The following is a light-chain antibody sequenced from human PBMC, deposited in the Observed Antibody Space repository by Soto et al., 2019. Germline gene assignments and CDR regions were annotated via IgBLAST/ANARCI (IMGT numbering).Light chain of an antibody. CDR1: VSDVGGYDS. CDR3: CSYTTSTTYV. Sequence: QSALTQPASVSGSPGQSITISCTGTVSDVGGYDSVSWYQQHPGRAPKLIIYGVNNRPSGVSNRFSASKSADTASLTISGLQAEEEANYYCCSYTTSTTYVFGTGTKVTVL. J-gene: IGLJ1*01. V-gene: IGLV2-14*03. CDR2: GVN.